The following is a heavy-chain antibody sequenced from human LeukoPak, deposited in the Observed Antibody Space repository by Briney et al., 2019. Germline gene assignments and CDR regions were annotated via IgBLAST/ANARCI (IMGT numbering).Heavy chain of an antibody. V-gene: IGHV4-39*01. CDR3: ARLWRSRITFDI. D-gene: IGHD3-10*01. CDR1: GGSISSTNYY. J-gene: IGHJ3*02. CDR2: IYYSGNT. Sequence: SETLSLTCTVSGGSISSTNYYWGWIRQPPGKGLEWIGSIYYSGNTYYTPSLKSRVTISVDTSKNQFSLKLNSVTAADTAVFYCARLWRSRITFDIWGQGTMVTVSS.